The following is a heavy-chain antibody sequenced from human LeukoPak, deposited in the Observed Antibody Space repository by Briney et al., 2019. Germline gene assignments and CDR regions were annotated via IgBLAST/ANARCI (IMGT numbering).Heavy chain of an antibody. D-gene: IGHD2-15*01. V-gene: IGHV4-34*01. Sequence: PSETLSLTCAVYGGSFSGYYWSWIRQPPGKGLEWIGEINHSGSTNYNPSLKSRVTISVDTSKNQFSLKLSSVTAADTAVYYCARGRRVVAATLGGDYWGQGTLVTVSS. CDR2: INHSGST. CDR1: GGSFSGYY. CDR3: ARGRRVVAATLGGDY. J-gene: IGHJ4*02.